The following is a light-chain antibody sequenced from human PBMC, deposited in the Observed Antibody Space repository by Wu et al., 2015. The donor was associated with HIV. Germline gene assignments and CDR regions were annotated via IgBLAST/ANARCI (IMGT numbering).Light chain of an antibody. CDR1: QSISIN. V-gene: IGKV3-15*01. CDR3: QQYGSSLPAT. J-gene: IGKJ4*01. Sequence: EIVMTQSPVTLSVSLGERVTLSCRASQSISINLAWYQQKPGQAPRLLIYGASTRATGIAARFSGSGSGTDFTLTISGLEPEDFAVYYCQQYGSSLPATFGGGTKVEIK. CDR2: GAS.